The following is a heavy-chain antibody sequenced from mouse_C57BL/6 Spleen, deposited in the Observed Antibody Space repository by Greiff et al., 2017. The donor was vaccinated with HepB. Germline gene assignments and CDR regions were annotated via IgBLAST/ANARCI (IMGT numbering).Heavy chain of an antibody. D-gene: IGHD1-3*01. J-gene: IGHJ3*01. Sequence: VQLQQSGPELVKPGASVKISCKASGYTFTDYYMNWVKQSHGKSLEWIGDINPNNGGTSYNQKFKGKATLTVDKSSSTAYMELRSLTSEDSAVYYCARRILVKGFAYWGQGTLVTVSA. CDR2: INPNNGGT. V-gene: IGHV1-26*01. CDR1: GYTFTDYY. CDR3: ARRILVKGFAY.